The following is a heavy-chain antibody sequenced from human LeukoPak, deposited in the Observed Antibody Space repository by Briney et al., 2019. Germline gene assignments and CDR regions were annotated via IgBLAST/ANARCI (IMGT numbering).Heavy chain of an antibody. CDR2: INPNSGGT. Sequence: ASVKVSCKASGYTFTGYYMHWVRQAPGQGLEWMGWINPNSGGTDYAQKFQGRVTMTRDTSISTAYMELSRLRSDDTAVYYCAREVKVHYCDYILGAFDIWGQGTMVTVSS. CDR3: AREVKVHYCDYILGAFDI. D-gene: IGHD4-11*01. V-gene: IGHV1-2*02. J-gene: IGHJ3*02. CDR1: GYTFTGYY.